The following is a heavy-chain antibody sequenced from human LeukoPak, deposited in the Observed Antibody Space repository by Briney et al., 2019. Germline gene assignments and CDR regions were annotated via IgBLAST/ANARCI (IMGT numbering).Heavy chain of an antibody. D-gene: IGHD6-19*01. CDR3: AIDRSGWPIDY. V-gene: IGHV3-23*01. CDR2: ISGSGDKK. CDR1: GFTFSSYG. Sequence: GGSLRLSCAASGFTFSSYGMSWVRQAPGKGLEWVSGISGSGDKKYYADSVKGRSTISRDNPKNTLYLQMISLRAEDTAVYYCAIDRSGWPIDYWGQGTLVTVSS. J-gene: IGHJ4*02.